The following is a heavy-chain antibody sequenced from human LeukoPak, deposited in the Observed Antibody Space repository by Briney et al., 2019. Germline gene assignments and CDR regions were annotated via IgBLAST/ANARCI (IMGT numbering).Heavy chain of an antibody. CDR1: GFTFSSYS. Sequence: GGSLRLSCAASGFTFSSYSMNWVRQAPGKGLEGVSSISSSSYIYYADSVKGRFTISRDNVKNSLYLQMNSLRAEDTAVYYCASSSIVGASNAFDIWGQGTMVTLSS. J-gene: IGHJ3*02. V-gene: IGHV3-21*01. CDR3: ASSSIVGASNAFDI. D-gene: IGHD1-26*01. CDR2: ISSSSYI.